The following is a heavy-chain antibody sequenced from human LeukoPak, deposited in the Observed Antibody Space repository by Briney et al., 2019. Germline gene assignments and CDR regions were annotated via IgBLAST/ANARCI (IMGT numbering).Heavy chain of an antibody. CDR2: MYYSGSI. CDR3: AREWAAAGTNWFDP. CDR1: GGSISSFY. V-gene: IGHV4-59*01. Sequence: PSETLSLTCTVSGGSISSFYWSWLRQPPGKGLEWIASMYYSGSINYNPSLKSRVTISVDTSKNQFSLKLSSVTAADTAVYYCAREWAAAGTNWFDPWGQGTLVTVSS. D-gene: IGHD6-13*01. J-gene: IGHJ5*02.